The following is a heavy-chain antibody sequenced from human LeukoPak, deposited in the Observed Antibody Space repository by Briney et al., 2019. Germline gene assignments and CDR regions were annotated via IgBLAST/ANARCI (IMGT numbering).Heavy chain of an antibody. J-gene: IGHJ5*02. CDR2: INHSGST. Sequence: SETLSLTCAVYGGSFSGYYWSWIRQPPGKGLEWIGEINHSGSTNYNPSLKSRVTISVDTSKNQFSLKLRSVTAADTAVYYCARDFWPWGQGTLVTVSS. CDR3: ARDFWP. V-gene: IGHV4-34*01. CDR1: GGSFSGYY. D-gene: IGHD3-3*01.